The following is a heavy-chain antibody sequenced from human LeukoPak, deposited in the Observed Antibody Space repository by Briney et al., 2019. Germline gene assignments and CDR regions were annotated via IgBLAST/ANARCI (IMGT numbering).Heavy chain of an antibody. J-gene: IGHJ5*02. CDR1: GYTFTVYY. Sequence: ASVKVSCKASGYTFTVYYMHWVRQAPGQGLEWMGWINPNSGGTNYAQKFQGRVTMTRDTSISTAYMELSRLRSDDTAVYYCAREFERGNWFDPWGQGTLVTVSS. CDR2: INPNSGGT. D-gene: IGHD3-16*01. CDR3: AREFERGNWFDP. V-gene: IGHV1-2*02.